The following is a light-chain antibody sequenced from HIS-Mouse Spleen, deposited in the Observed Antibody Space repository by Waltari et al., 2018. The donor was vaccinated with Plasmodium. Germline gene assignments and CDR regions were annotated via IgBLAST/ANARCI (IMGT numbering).Light chain of an antibody. V-gene: IGKV3-15*01. Sequence: EIVMTQSPAPLSASPGERVTLPCRAIQSFSSNLAWYQQKPGQAPRLLIYGASTRATGIPARFSGSGSGTEFTLTISSLQSEDFAVYYCQQYNNWSFTFGPGTKVDIK. CDR3: QQYNNWSFT. CDR1: QSFSSN. J-gene: IGKJ3*01. CDR2: GAS.